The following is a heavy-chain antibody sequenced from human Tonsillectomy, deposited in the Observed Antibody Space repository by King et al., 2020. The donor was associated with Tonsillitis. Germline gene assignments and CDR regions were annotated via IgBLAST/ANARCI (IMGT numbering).Heavy chain of an antibody. CDR2: INPNSGGT. CDR1: GYTFTAYY. Sequence: VQLVESGAEVKKPGASVSVSCKASGYTFTAYYMHWVRQAPGQGLEWMGRINPNSGGTNYAQKFQGRVTMTRETTISTASMELSRLRSDDTAVYYCARAGPAVADFYYYYGMDVWGQGTTVTVSS. D-gene: IGHD6-19*01. V-gene: IGHV1-2*02. CDR3: ARAGPAVADFYYYYGMDV. J-gene: IGHJ6*02.